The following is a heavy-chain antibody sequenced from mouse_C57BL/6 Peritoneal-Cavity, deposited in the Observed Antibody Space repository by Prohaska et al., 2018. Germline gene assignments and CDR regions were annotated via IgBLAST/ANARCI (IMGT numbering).Heavy chain of an antibody. V-gene: IGHV1-64*01. J-gene: IGHJ2*01. Sequence: QVQLQQHGAELVKPGASVKLSCKASGYTFTSYWMHWVKQRPGQGLEWIGMIQPNSGSTNYNEKFKSKATLTVDKSSSTAYMQLSSLTSEDSAVYYCARGGLTTVVAGDYFDYWGQGTTLTVSS. CDR3: ARGGLTTVVAGDYFDY. CDR1: GYTFTSYW. D-gene: IGHD1-1*01. CDR2: IQPNSGST.